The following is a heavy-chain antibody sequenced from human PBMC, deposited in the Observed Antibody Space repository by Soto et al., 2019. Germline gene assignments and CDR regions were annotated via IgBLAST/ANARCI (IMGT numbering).Heavy chain of an antibody. V-gene: IGHV4-4*02. CDR1: SGSISSSNW. D-gene: IGHD4-17*01. CDR2: IYHSGST. CDR3: ARLSDYGDYFYYFDY. J-gene: IGHJ4*02. Sequence: PSETLSLTCAVSSGSISSSNWWSWVRQPPGKGLEWIGEIYHSGSTNYNPSLKSRVTISVDTSKNQFSLKLSSVTAADTAVYYCARLSDYGDYFYYFDYWGQGTLVTVSS.